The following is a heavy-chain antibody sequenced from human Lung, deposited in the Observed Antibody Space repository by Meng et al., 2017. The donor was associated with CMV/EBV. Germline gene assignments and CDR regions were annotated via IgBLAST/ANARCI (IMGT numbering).Heavy chain of an antibody. CDR2: IDVDGQRR. CDR3: VGHQGGPRDGVRLV. CDR1: GLIFNKYG. D-gene: IGHD3-10*01. Sequence: GESLKISCVASGLIFNKYGMHWLRQAPGKGLEWLSFIDVDGQRRYNGDTVKARFVVFKDRSKNTVVLQMNSLRVEDTAVYYCVGHQGGPRDGVRLVWGQGTXVTVSS. J-gene: IGHJ4*02. V-gene: IGHV3-30*02.